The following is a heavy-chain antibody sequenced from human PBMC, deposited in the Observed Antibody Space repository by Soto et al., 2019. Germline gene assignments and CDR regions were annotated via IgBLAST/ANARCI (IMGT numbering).Heavy chain of an antibody. Sequence: ASVKVSCKASGGTFSSYAISWVRQAPGQGLEWMGGIIPIFGTANYAQKFQGRVTITADKSTSTAYMELSSLRSEDTAVYYCARDLVVVVPAANPTYYYYGMDVWGQGTTVTVSS. D-gene: IGHD2-2*01. V-gene: IGHV1-69*06. CDR3: ARDLVVVVPAANPTYYYYGMDV. J-gene: IGHJ6*02. CDR2: IIPIFGTA. CDR1: GGTFSSYA.